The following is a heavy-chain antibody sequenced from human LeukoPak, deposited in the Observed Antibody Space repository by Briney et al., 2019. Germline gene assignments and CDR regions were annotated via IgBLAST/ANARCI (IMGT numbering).Heavy chain of an antibody. CDR2: IIPIFGTA. CDR1: GGTFSSYA. Sequence: SVKVSCKASGGTFSSYAMSWVRQAPGQGLEWMGGIIPIFGTANYAQKFQGRVTITADESTSTAYMELSSLRVEDTAVYYCAREHGRSGYFDYWGQGTLVSVSS. D-gene: IGHD3-22*01. CDR3: AREHGRSGYFDY. J-gene: IGHJ4*02. V-gene: IGHV1-69*13.